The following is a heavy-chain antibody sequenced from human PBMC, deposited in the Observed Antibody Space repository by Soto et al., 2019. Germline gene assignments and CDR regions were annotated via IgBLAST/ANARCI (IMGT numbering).Heavy chain of an antibody. Sequence: GGYLRLSCAASGFTFSSYGMHWVRQAPVKGLEWVAVISYDGSNKYYADSVKGRFTIARDNSKNTLYLQMNSLRAEDTAVYHCAKVPYLEWLLGPDYYYYGMDVWGQGTTVTVS. CDR3: AKVPYLEWLLGPDYYYYGMDV. CDR1: GFTFSSYG. CDR2: ISYDGSNK. D-gene: IGHD3-3*01. J-gene: IGHJ6*02. V-gene: IGHV3-30*18.